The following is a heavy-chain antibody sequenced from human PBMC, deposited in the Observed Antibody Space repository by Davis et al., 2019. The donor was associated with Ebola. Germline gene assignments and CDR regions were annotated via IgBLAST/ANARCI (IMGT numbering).Heavy chain of an antibody. V-gene: IGHV4-34*01. Sequence: SETLSLTCAVYGGSFSGYYWSWIRQPPGKGLEWIGEINHSGSTNYNPSLKSRVTISVDTSKNQFSLKLSSVTAADTAVYYCARDSLGYYDSSGYYFLAYYGMDVWGQGTTVTVSS. J-gene: IGHJ6*02. CDR1: GGSFSGYY. CDR2: INHSGST. D-gene: IGHD3-22*01. CDR3: ARDSLGYYDSSGYYFLAYYGMDV.